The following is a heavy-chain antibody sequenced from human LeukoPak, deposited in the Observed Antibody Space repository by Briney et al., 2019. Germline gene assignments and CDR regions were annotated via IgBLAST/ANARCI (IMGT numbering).Heavy chain of an antibody. CDR3: ARGGVVVALGSYGMDV. V-gene: IGHV3-53*01. CDR1: GFSVTSKY. Sequence: GGSLRLSCAASGFSVTSKYMNWVRQAPGKGLEWDSVIYIDGNTYYADSVKGRFTISRDNSKNTLYLQMNTLRAEDTAVYYCARGGVVVALGSYGMDVWGQGTTVTVSS. CDR2: IYIDGNT. D-gene: IGHD2-15*01. J-gene: IGHJ6*02.